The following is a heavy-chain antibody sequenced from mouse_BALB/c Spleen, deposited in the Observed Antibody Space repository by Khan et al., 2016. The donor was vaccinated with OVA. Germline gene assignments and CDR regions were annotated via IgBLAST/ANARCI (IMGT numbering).Heavy chain of an antibody. CDR2: IWGDGST. D-gene: IGHD2-1*01. CDR3: ARAYYGNYREAMDY. CDR1: GFSLTGYG. Sequence: VQLVESGPGLVAPSQSLSLTCTVSGFSLTGYGVNWVRQPPGKGLEWLGIIWGDGSTDYNSALKSSLSISKDNSKSQVFLKMNRLQNDDTARYYGARAYYGNYREAMDYWGQGTTVTVSS. V-gene: IGHV2-6-7*01. J-gene: IGHJ4*01.